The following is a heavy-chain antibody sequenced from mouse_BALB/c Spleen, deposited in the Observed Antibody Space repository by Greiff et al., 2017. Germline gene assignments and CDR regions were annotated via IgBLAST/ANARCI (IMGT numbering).Heavy chain of an antibody. CDR2: IWAGGST. CDR3: ARDQLGRGWYFDV. J-gene: IGHJ1*01. D-gene: IGHD4-1*02. CDR1: GFSLTSYG. V-gene: IGHV2-9*02. Sequence: VQRVESGPGLVAPSQSLSITCTVSGFSLTSYGVHWVRQPPGKGLEWLGVIWAGGSTNYNSALMSRLSISKDNSKSQVFLKMNSLQTDDTAMYYCARDQLGRGWYFDVWGAGTTVTVSS.